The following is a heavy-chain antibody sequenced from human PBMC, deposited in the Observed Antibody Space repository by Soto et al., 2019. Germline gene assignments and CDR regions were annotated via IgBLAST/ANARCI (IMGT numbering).Heavy chain of an antibody. CDR3: ARANLITMIRQGTMDV. CDR2: IIPIFGTA. D-gene: IGHD3-22*01. J-gene: IGHJ6*02. V-gene: IGHV1-69*13. CDR1: GGTFSSYA. Sequence: SVKVSCKASGGTFSSYAISWVRQAPGQGLEWMGGIIPIFGTANYAQKFQGRVTITADESTSTAYMELSSLRSEDTAVYYCARANLITMIRQGTMDVWGQGTTVTVSS.